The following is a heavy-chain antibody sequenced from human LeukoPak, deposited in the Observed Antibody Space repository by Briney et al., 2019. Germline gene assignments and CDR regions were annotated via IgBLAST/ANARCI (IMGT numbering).Heavy chain of an antibody. CDR3: ARVAAVAGNSWFDP. Sequence: SVKVSCKASGGTFSSYAISWVRQARGQGLEWMGGIIPIFGTANYAQKFQGRVTITADESTSTAYMELSSLRSEDTAVYYCARVAAVAGNSWFDPWGQGTLVTVSS. D-gene: IGHD6-19*01. CDR1: GGTFSSYA. J-gene: IGHJ5*02. V-gene: IGHV1-69*13. CDR2: IIPIFGTA.